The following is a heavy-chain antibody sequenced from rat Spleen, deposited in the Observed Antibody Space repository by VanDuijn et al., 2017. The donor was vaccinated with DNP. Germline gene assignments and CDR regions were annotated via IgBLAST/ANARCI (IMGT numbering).Heavy chain of an antibody. CDR3: ARGGDCYDY. D-gene: IGHD1-1*01. V-gene: IGHV5S10*01. J-gene: IGHJ2*01. Sequence: EVQLVESGGGLVQPGRSLKLSCAASGFIFSDYNMAWVRQAPKTGLEWVANIIYDGSRTHYRDSVKSRFTISRDNARNTLYLQMNSVRSEETATYYCARGGDCYDYWGQGVMVTVSS. CDR1: GFIFSDYN. CDR2: IIYDGSRT.